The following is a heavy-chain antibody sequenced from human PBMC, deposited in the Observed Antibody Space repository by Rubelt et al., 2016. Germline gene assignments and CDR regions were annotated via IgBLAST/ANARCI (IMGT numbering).Heavy chain of an antibody. D-gene: IGHD7-27*01. CDR1: GGSFSGYY. CDR2: INHSGST. J-gene: IGHJ4*02. V-gene: IGHV4-34*01. Sequence: QVQLQQWGAGLLKPSETLSLTCAVYGGSFSGYYWSWIRQPPGKGLEWIGEINHSGSTNYNPSLKSRCTISVDTSKNQFSLEMSSVTAADTAVYYCARCSNELGLDYWGQGTLVTVSS. CDR3: ARCSNELGLDY.